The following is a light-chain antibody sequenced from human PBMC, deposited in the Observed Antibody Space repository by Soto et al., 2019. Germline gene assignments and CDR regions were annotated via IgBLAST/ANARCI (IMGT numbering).Light chain of an antibody. Sequence: EVVLTQSPATLSLSPGERATLSCRASENVRTFVDWYQQKPGQAPRLXXYGASNRANGIPARFSGSGSGTDLTLTISNLEPEDFAVYYCQQHSHWPPWTFGQGTKVDIK. CDR1: ENVRTF. V-gene: IGKV3-11*01. J-gene: IGKJ1*01. CDR3: QQHSHWPPWT. CDR2: GAS.